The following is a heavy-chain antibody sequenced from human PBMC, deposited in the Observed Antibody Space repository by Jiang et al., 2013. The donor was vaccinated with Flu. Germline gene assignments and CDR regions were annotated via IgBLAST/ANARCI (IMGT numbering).Heavy chain of an antibody. Sequence: SSVKVSCKASGGTFSSYAISWVRQAPGQGLEWMGGIIPIFGTANYAQKFQGRVTITADESTSTAYMELSRLRSDDTAVYYCARSSAVAGTMGSFDYWGQGTLVTVSS. CDR1: GGTFSSYA. CDR2: IIPIFGTA. CDR3: ARSSAVAGTMGSFDY. D-gene: IGHD6-19*01. J-gene: IGHJ4*02. V-gene: IGHV1-69*01.